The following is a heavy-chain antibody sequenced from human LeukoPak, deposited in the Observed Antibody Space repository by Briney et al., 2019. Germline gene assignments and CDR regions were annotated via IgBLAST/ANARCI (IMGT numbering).Heavy chain of an antibody. CDR1: GGSFSGYY. CDR2: FFYTGRT. V-gene: IGHV4-34*11. CDR3: ARGAPPQN. Sequence: TSETLSLTCAVYGGSFSGYYWSWIRQPPGKGLEWIGSFFYTGRTYYNPSLSSRVIISGDTSKNEFSLKLTSVTAADTAVYYCARGAPPQNWGQGTLVTVSS. J-gene: IGHJ4*02.